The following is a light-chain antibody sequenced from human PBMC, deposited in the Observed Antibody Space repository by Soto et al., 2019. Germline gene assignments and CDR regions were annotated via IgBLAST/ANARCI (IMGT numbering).Light chain of an antibody. J-gene: IGLJ1*01. CDR1: SSDVGAYKF. CDR2: EVS. CDR3: SSYTSAITLV. Sequence: QSALTQPASVSGSPGQSITISCTGTSSDVGAYKFVSWYQQFPGKAPKLIIYEVSNRPSGVSQRFSGSKSGNTASLTISGLQAADESFYYCSSYTSAITLVFGTGTKLTVL. V-gene: IGLV2-14*01.